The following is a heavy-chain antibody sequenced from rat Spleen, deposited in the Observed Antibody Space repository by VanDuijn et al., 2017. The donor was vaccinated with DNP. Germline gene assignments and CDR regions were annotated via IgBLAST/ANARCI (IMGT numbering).Heavy chain of an antibody. CDR2: ISYDGSST. CDR1: GFTFSNYD. J-gene: IGHJ2*01. Sequence: EVQLVESDGGLVQPGRSLKLSCAVSGFTFSNYDMAWVRQAPKKGLEWVATISYDGSSTNYRDSVKGRFTISRDNAKSTLYLQMDSLRSEDTATYYCTSNPHIRTAAPFDYWGQGVMVTVSS. D-gene: IGHD3-8*01. V-gene: IGHV5-29*01. CDR3: TSNPHIRTAAPFDY.